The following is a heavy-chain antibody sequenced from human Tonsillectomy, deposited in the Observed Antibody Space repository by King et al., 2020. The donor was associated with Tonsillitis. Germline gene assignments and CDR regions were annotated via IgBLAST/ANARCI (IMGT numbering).Heavy chain of an antibody. V-gene: IGHV3-13*01. Sequence: GQLVESGGGLVQPGGSLRLSCAASGFTFSSYDMHWVRQATVKGLEWVAAIGTSGDTYYAGSVKGRFTISRDNAKNSLYFQMNSLRDEDTAVYYCARSYYSDFFDYWGQGTLVTVSS. J-gene: IGHJ4*02. D-gene: IGHD1-26*01. CDR2: IGTSGDT. CDR3: ARSYYSDFFDY. CDR1: GFTFSSYD.